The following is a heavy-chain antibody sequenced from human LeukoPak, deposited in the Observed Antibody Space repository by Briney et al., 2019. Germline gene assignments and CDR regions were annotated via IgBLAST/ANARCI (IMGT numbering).Heavy chain of an antibody. Sequence: SETLSLTCGVYAGSFSGYHWTWVRLRPGKGLEWIGDINHSGSAHYNPSLKSRVTISVDTSNNQFSLNLHSVTAADTAVYYCARGFPSSSRWFDPWGQGTLVTVSS. D-gene: IGHD6-6*01. CDR2: INHSGSA. J-gene: IGHJ5*02. CDR1: AGSFSGYH. V-gene: IGHV4-34*01. CDR3: ARGFPSSSRWFDP.